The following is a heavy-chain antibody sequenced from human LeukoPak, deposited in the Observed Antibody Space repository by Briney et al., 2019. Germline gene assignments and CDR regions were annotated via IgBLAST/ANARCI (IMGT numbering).Heavy chain of an antibody. CDR3: ARGRRTFDY. D-gene: IGHD1-1*01. J-gene: IGHJ4*02. V-gene: IGHV4-34*01. Sequence: PSETLSLTCTVSGGSIRSYYWSWIRQPPGKGLEWIGEINHSGSTNYNPSLKSRVTISVDTSKNQFSLKLSSVTAADTAVYYCARGRRTFDYWGQGTLVTVSS. CDR1: GGSIRSYY. CDR2: INHSGST.